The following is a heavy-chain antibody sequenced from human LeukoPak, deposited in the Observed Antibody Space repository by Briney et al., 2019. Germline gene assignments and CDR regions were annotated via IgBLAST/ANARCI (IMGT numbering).Heavy chain of an antibody. J-gene: IGHJ5*02. CDR3: ARAPRRSSGWYSRWFDP. V-gene: IGHV4-34*01. CDR1: GGSFSGYY. CDR2: VNHSGST. D-gene: IGHD6-19*01. Sequence: SETLSLTCALYGGSFSGYYWRWIRQPPGKGLEWIGEVNHSGSTNYNPSLKSRVTISVDTSKNQFSLKLSSVTAADTAVYYCARAPRRSSGWYSRWFDPWGQGTLVTVSS.